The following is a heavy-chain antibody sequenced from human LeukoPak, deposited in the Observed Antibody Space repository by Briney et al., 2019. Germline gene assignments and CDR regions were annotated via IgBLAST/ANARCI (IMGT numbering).Heavy chain of an antibody. CDR2: ISAYNGNT. CDR1: GYTFTSYG. V-gene: IGHV1-18*01. J-gene: IGHJ3*02. D-gene: IGHD3-10*01. CDR3: ARDRATMARGAFDI. Sequence: ASVKVSCKAFGYTFTSYGISWVRQAPGQGLEWMGWISAYNGNTNYAQKLQGRVTMTTDTSTSTAYMELRSLRSDDTAVYYCARDRATMARGAFDIWGQGTMVTVSS.